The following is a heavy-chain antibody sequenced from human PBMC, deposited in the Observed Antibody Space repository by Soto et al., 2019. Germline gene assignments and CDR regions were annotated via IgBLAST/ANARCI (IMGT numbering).Heavy chain of an antibody. CDR3: RGFTGALRDAFDI. J-gene: IGHJ3*02. CDR1: GFTFSSYA. D-gene: IGHD1-26*01. V-gene: IGHV3-23*01. Sequence: EVQLLASGGGLVQPGGSLRLSCAASGFTFSSYAMCWVRQAPGKGLEWVSAISGSGGSTYYADSVKGRFTISRDTSKNTLYLQMNSLRDEATAVYYCRGFTGALRDAFDIWGQGTMVTVSS. CDR2: ISGSGGST.